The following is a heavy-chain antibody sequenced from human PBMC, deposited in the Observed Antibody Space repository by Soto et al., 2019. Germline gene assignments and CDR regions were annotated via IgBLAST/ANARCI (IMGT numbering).Heavy chain of an antibody. V-gene: IGHV3-64D*06. CDR1: GFTFSSYA. CDR3: GKQDGYSYAFDI. D-gene: IGHD5-18*01. J-gene: IGHJ3*02. CDR2: ISSNGGST. Sequence: EVQLVESGGGLVQPGGSLRLSCSASGFTFSSYAMHWVRQAPGKGLEYVSAISSNGGSTYYADSVKGRFTISRDNSKNTLYLQMSSLRAEDTAVYYCGKQDGYSYAFDIWGQGTMVTVSS.